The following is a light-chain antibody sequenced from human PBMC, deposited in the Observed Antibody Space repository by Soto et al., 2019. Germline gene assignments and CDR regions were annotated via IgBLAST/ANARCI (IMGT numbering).Light chain of an antibody. CDR3: QQYSTYSGA. V-gene: IGKV1-5*01. J-gene: IGKJ1*01. Sequence: DIQMTQSPSTLSASVGDRITITCRASQSISSWLAWYQQKPGKAPKVLIYDASRLESGVPSRFSGSASGTEFTLTISSLQPDDFATYYCQQYSTYSGAFGQGTKVDI. CDR1: QSISSW. CDR2: DAS.